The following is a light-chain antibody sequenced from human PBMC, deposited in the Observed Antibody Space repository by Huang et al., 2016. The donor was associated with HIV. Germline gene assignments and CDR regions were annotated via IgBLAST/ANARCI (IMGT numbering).Light chain of an antibody. CDR1: QSLLHSNGYNY. CDR3: MQALQTPRT. Sequence: DIVMTQSPLSLPVTPGEPASISCRSSQSLLHSNGYNYLDWYLQKPGQSPQLLSYVGSNRASGVPDRFSGSGSGTDFTLKISRVEAEDVGVYYCMQALQTPRTFGQGTKVEIK. CDR2: VGS. V-gene: IGKV2-28*01. J-gene: IGKJ1*01.